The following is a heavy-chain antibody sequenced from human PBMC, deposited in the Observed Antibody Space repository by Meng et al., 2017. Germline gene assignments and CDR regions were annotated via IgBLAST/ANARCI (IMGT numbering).Heavy chain of an antibody. CDR1: GFIFSFDG. CDR3: PRDLVVVPK. D-gene: IGHD2-2*01. Sequence: HLVECVLRLVQPGGWPTRSCAASGFIFSFDGCNWVRHALRRWLEWVADVAEWGSDEDYWDLGKGCLNITRDNAHNSLYLEMNSLCLEDTAVYSSPRDLVVVPKWGQGTLVTISS. CDR2: VAEWGSDE. V-gene: IGHV3-7*01. J-gene: IGHJ4*02.